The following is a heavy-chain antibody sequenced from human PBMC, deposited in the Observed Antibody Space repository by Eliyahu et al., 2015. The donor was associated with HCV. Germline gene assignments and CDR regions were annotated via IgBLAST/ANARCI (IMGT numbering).Heavy chain of an antibody. D-gene: IGHD2-21*02. J-gene: IGHJ4*02. CDR3: ARVCGDYLDNRYYFDY. V-gene: IGHV4-30-4*01. Sequence: QVQLQESGPGLVKPSQTLSLTCTVSGGSISSGDYYWSWIRQPPGKGLEWIGYIYYSGSTYYNPSLKSRVTISVDTSKNQFSLKLSSVTAADTAVYYCARVCGDYLDNRYYFDYWGQGTLVTVSS. CDR2: IYYSGST. CDR1: GGSISSGDYY.